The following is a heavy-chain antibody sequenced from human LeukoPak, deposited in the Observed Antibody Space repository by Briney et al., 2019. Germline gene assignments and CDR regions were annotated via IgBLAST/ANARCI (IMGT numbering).Heavy chain of an antibody. CDR1: GYTFTDYF. CDR3: ARDPGYSSPRGDY. Sequence: APVKVSCKASGYTFTDYFMHWVRRAPGQGLEWMGWINPNSGGTHYAQKFQGRVTMTRDTSISTAYMELSRLRSDDTAVYYCARDPGYSSPRGDYWGQGTLVAVSS. D-gene: IGHD5-18*01. V-gene: IGHV1-2*02. J-gene: IGHJ4*02. CDR2: INPNSGGT.